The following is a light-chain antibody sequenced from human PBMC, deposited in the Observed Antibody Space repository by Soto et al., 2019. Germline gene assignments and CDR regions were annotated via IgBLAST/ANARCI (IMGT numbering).Light chain of an antibody. CDR2: ADD. Sequence: NFMLTQPHSVSESPGKTVTISCTGSSGSIASNYVQWYQQRPGSAPTTVIYADDQRPSGVPDRFSGSIDSSSNSASLTISGLRTEDEADYCCQSYDSSNVVFGGGTKRTVL. CDR1: SGSIASNY. V-gene: IGLV6-57*02. J-gene: IGLJ2*01. CDR3: QSYDSSNVV.